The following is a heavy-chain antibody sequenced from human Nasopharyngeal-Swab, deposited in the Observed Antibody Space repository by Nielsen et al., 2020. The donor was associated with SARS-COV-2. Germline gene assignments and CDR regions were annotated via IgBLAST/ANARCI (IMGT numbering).Heavy chain of an antibody. V-gene: IGHV3-48*02. CDR2: ISSSSSTI. CDR3: ARDDCSSTSCYGRSNAFDI. J-gene: IGHJ3*02. D-gene: IGHD2-2*01. Sequence: WIRQPPGKRLEWVSYISSSSSTIYYADSVKGRFTISRDNAKNSLYLQMNSLRDEDTAVYYCARDDCSSTSCYGRSNAFDIWGQGTMVTVSS.